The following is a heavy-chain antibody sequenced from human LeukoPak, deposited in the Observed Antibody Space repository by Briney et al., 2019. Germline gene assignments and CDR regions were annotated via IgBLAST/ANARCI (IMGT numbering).Heavy chain of an antibody. CDR1: GYSISSGYY. CDR3: ARRSVDTAMAQFDY. CDR2: IYHSGST. D-gene: IGHD5-18*01. V-gene: IGHV4-38-2*02. J-gene: IGHJ4*02. Sequence: SETLSLTCTVSGYSISSGYYWGWIQQPPGKGLEWIGSIYHSGSTYYNPSLKSRVTISVDTSKNQFSLKLSSVTAADTAVYYCARRSVDTAMAQFDYWGQGTLVTVSS.